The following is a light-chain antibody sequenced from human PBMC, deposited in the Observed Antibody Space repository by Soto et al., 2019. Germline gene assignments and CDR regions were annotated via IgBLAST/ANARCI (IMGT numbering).Light chain of an antibody. Sequence: KVVSISPATLSVSQEERATLSCGASQSVSNNLAWYQQKPGQAPRLLIYGASTRATGVPARFSGSGSGTEFTLTISSLQSEDVAVYFCQQYNNWLRGTFGQGTKVDI. CDR2: GAS. J-gene: IGKJ1*01. V-gene: IGKV3-15*01. CDR1: QSVSNN. CDR3: QQYNNWLRGT.